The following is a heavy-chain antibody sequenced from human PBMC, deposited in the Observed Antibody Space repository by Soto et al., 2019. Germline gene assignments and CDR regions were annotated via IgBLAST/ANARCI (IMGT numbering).Heavy chain of an antibody. Sequence: QVQLQESGPGLVKPSGTLSLTCAVSGDFITNNNWWSWVRQAPGKGLEWIGEIYHSGATTYNPSLKSRATISVDPSNNHFSLKLTSVTAADTAVYFCARDLGTGTDYWGQGTLVTVAS. V-gene: IGHV4-4*02. CDR3: ARDLGTGTDY. CDR1: GDFITNNNW. J-gene: IGHJ4*02. CDR2: IYHSGAT. D-gene: IGHD1-1*01.